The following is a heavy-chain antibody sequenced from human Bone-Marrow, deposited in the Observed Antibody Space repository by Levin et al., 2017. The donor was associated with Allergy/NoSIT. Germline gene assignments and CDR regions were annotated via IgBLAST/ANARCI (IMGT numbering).Heavy chain of an antibody. CDR3: AKCRSEFGITLFGVGLDR. D-gene: IGHD3-3*01. CDR1: GFTFSTYA. V-gene: IGHV3-23*01. Sequence: PGGSLRLSCAASGFTFSTYAMSWVRQAPGKGLEWVSAIRGSDGHTYYADSVKGRFTISRDNSKNTLYLQMNSLRAEDTAVYYCAKCRSEFGITLFGVGLDRWGLGALVTVST. CDR2: IRGSDGHT. J-gene: IGHJ5*02.